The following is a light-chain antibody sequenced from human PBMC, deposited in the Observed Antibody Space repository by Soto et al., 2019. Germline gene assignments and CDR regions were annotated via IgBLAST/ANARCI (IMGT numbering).Light chain of an antibody. Sequence: EIVMSQSPATLSVSPGGRATLPCRASQSVSSNLAWYQQKPGQAPRLLIYGASTRATGIPARFSGSGSGTDFTLTISSLEPEDFAVYYCQQRSNWPWTFGQGTKVDIK. CDR1: QSVSSN. CDR3: QQRSNWPWT. J-gene: IGKJ1*01. CDR2: GAS. V-gene: IGKV3-15*01.